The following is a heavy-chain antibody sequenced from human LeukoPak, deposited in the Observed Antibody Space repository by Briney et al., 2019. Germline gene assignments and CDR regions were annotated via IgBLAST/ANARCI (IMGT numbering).Heavy chain of an antibody. CDR3: AKDWIPSPNWFGP. J-gene: IGHJ5*02. Sequence: PGGSLRLSCAASGFIFSTYAMNWVRQAPGKGLEWISGVSNSGVSTNYAASVKGRFTISRDNSKNMLYLQMNGLRAEDTAVYYCAKDWIPSPNWFGPWGQGTLVIVSS. CDR1: GFIFSTYA. CDR2: VSNSGVST. D-gene: IGHD2-2*03. V-gene: IGHV3-23*01.